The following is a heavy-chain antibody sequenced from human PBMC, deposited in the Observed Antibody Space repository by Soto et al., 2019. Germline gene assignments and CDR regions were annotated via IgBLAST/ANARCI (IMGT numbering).Heavy chain of an antibody. J-gene: IGHJ4*02. Sequence: SETLSLTCTVSGGSFSSYYWSWIRQPPGKGLEWIGYIYYSGSTNYNPSLKSRVTISVDTSKNQFSLKLSSVTAAGTAVYYCARGNYYDSSGYYDYWGQGTLVTSPQ. CDR2: IYYSGST. CDR1: GGSFSSYY. V-gene: IGHV4-59*01. CDR3: ARGNYYDSSGYYDY. D-gene: IGHD3-22*01.